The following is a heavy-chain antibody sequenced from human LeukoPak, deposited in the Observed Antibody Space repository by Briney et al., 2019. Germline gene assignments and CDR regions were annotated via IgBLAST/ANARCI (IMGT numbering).Heavy chain of an antibody. CDR1: GGPISSYY. D-gene: IGHD1-26*01. CDR2: MYDSGST. Sequence: SETLSLTCTVSGGPISSYYWSWIRQPPGKGLELIGYMYDSGSTNYNPSLKSRVTISVDTSKNQFSLRLSSVTAADTAVYYCARHGGSDTFDFWGQGVLVTVSS. J-gene: IGHJ4*02. V-gene: IGHV4-59*01. CDR3: ARHGGSDTFDF.